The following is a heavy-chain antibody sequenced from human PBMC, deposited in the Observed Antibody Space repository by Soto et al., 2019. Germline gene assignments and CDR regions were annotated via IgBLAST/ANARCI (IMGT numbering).Heavy chain of an antibody. CDR1: GFNVTNTY. Sequence: GWSLRLSCAVSGFNVTNTYMSWVRQAPGKGLEWVSVIYRGFSTFYADSVKGRFTVSRDDSKNTVSLQMNSLRAEDTAVYYCARDRSESSRDDSFDIWGQGTMVTASS. V-gene: IGHV3-53*01. D-gene: IGHD2-15*01. CDR2: IYRGFST. CDR3: ARDRSESSRDDSFDI. J-gene: IGHJ3*02.